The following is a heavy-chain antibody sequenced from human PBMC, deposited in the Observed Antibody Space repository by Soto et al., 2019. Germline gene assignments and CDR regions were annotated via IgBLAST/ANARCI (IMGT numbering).Heavy chain of an antibody. CDR2: TYYRSEWYT. J-gene: IGHJ4*02. V-gene: IGHV6-1*01. D-gene: IGHD3-16*01. Sequence: PSQTLSLTCAISGDSVSSNSATWNWTRQSPSRGLEWLGRTYYRSEWYTHYAVSVKSRISINPDTSKNQFSLHLNSVTPEDTAVYYCARGLIGPIPSAYFAYWAQGTLVTVSS. CDR1: GDSVSSNSAT. CDR3: ARGLIGPIPSAYFAY.